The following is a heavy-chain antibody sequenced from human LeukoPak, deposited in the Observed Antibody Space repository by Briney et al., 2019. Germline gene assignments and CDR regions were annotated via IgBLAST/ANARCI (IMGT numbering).Heavy chain of an antibody. V-gene: IGHV4-61*05. J-gene: IGHJ4*02. D-gene: IGHD3/OR15-3a*01. CDR3: VRHGTGSYFEY. CDR2: IYYSGST. Sequence: PSETLSLTCTVSGASISSSSYYWGWIRQPPGKGLEWIGYIYYSGSTNYNPSLRSRVTISVDTSKNQFSLELTSATAPDTAVYYCVRHGTGSYFEYWGQGTLVTVSS. CDR1: GASISSSSYY.